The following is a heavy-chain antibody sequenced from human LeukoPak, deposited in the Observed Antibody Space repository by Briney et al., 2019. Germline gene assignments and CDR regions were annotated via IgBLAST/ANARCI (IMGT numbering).Heavy chain of an antibody. CDR1: GGSISSYY. CDR2: IYYSGST. D-gene: IGHD3-10*01. Sequence: SETLSLTCTVSGGSISSYYWSWIRPPPGEGRGWIGYIYYSGSTNYNPSLKSRVTISVDTSKSQFSLKLSSVTAADTAVYYCARSTGLWFGEARGAFDIWGQRTMVTVSS. V-gene: IGHV4-59*01. J-gene: IGHJ3*02. CDR3: ARSTGLWFGEARGAFDI.